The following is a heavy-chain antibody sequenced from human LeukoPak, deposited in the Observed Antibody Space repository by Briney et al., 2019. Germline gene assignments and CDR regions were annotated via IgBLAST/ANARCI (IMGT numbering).Heavy chain of an antibody. V-gene: IGHV4-4*02. CDR1: GGSISSSNW. D-gene: IGHD3-9*01. CDR2: ICHSGST. CDR3: ARHGTGYDILTGYYFLGCFDY. Sequence: SGTLSLTCAVSGGSISSSNWWSWVRQPPGKGLEWIGEICHSGSTNYNPSPKSRVTISVDKSKNQFSLKLSSVTAADTAVYYCARHGTGYDILTGYYFLGCFDYWGQGTLVTVSS. J-gene: IGHJ4*02.